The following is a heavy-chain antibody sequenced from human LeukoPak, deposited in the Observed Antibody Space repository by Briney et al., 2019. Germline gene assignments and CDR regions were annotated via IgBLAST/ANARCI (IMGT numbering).Heavy chain of an antibody. CDR2: MYYSGST. V-gene: IGHV4-59*02. D-gene: IGHD3-10*02. CDR3: ARGMFAFDI. J-gene: IGHJ3*02. Sequence: PSETLSLTCTVSGDSVSLYYWSWIRQPPGKGLEWIGNMYYSGSTTYNPSLKSRITLSVDTSKNQFSLKLSSVTAADTAVYYCARGMFAFDIWSQGTMVTVSS. CDR1: GDSVSLYY.